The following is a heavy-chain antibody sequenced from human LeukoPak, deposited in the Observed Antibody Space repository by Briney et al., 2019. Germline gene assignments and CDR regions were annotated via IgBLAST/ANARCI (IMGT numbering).Heavy chain of an antibody. CDR2: ISSSSSYI. CDR3: TGGRLYCSGGSCEKANDAFDI. Sequence: GGSLRLSCAASGFTFSSYSMNWVRQAPGKGLEWVSSISSSSSYIYYADSVKGRFTISRDNAKNTLYLQMNSLRAEDTAVYYCTGGRLYCSGGSCEKANDAFDIWGQGTMVTVSS. V-gene: IGHV3-21*01. J-gene: IGHJ3*02. CDR1: GFTFSSYS. D-gene: IGHD2-15*01.